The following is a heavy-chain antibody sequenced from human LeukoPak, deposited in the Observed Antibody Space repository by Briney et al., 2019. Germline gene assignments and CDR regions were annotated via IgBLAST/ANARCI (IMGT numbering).Heavy chain of an antibody. CDR3: ARGPVVVTARDFDY. D-gene: IGHD2-21*02. CDR2: IKQDGSEK. Sequence: GGSLRLSCAASGFTFSSYWMSWVRQAPGKGLEWVANIKQDGSEKYYVDSVKGRFTISRDNAKNSLYLQMNSLRAEDTAVYYCARGPVVVTARDFDYWGQGTLVTVSS. CDR1: GFTFSSYW. J-gene: IGHJ4*02. V-gene: IGHV3-7*01.